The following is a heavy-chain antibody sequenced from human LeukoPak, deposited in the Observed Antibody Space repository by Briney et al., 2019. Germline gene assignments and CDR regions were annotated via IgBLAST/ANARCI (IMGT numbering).Heavy chain of an antibody. Sequence: SETLSLTSAVYGGSFSGYYWSWIRQPPGKGLEWIGEINHSGSTNYNPSLKSRVTISVDTSKNQFSLKLSSVTAADTAVYYCARARGGNFLRLDAFDIWGQGTMVTVSS. V-gene: IGHV4-34*01. CDR2: INHSGST. D-gene: IGHD4-23*01. CDR1: GGSFSGYY. CDR3: ARARGGNFLRLDAFDI. J-gene: IGHJ3*02.